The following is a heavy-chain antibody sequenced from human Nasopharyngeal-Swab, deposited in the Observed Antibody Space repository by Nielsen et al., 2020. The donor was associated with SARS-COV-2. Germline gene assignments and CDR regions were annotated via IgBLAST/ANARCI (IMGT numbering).Heavy chain of an antibody. CDR2: IWYDGSNK. Sequence: VRQAPGKGLEWVAVIWYDGSNKYYADSVKGRFTISRDNAKNSLYLQMNSLRAEDTAVYYCARDPRSGMHYYYGMDVWGQGTTVTVSS. CDR3: ARDPRSGMHYYYGMDV. J-gene: IGHJ6*02. V-gene: IGHV3-33*01. D-gene: IGHD1-14*01.